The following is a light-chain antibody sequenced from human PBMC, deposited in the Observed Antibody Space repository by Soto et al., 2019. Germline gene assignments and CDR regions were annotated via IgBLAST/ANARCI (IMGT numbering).Light chain of an antibody. CDR3: QQYGSSPSWT. CDR1: PSVSSSY. Sequence: ETVLTQSPGTLSLSPGERATLSCRASPSVSSSYLAWYQKKPGQAPRLLIYCAASRTTVGPDRFSGSGSGRDFTITISRLVHEDFAVYYCQQYGSSPSWTFGQGTKVDIK. J-gene: IGKJ1*01. CDR2: CAA. V-gene: IGKV3-20*01.